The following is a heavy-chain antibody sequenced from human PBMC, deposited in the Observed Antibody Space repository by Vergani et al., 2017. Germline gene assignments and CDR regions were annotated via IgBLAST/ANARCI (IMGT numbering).Heavy chain of an antibody. V-gene: IGHV4-31*11. CDR2: IFYSWTT. D-gene: IGHD1-1*01. CDR1: GGSISSGDHC. Sequence: QVQLQESGPGVVKPSQTLSLTCAVSGGSISSGDHCWTWIRQRPGKGLEWIGYIFYSWTTYDNPSLRSRLTISVDTSQNQFSLKLRSVTAADTAVYYCARVGTKVPATSHFDYMDVWVKGTKVVVSS. J-gene: IGHJ6*03. CDR3: ARVGTKVPATSHFDYMDV.